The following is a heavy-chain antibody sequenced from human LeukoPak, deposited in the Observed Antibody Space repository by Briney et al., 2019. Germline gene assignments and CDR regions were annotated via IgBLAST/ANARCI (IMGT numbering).Heavy chain of an antibody. J-gene: IGHJ6*02. V-gene: IGHV3-21*01. D-gene: IGHD3-10*01. CDR2: ISSSSYI. CDR3: AGDPPLIIGYYYGMDV. Sequence: GGSLRLSCAASGFTFSSHSMSWVRQAPGKGLEWVSSISSSSYIYYADSVKGRFTISRDNAKNSLYLQMNSLRAKDTAVYYCAGDPPLIIGYYYGMDVWGQGTTVTVSS. CDR1: GFTFSSHS.